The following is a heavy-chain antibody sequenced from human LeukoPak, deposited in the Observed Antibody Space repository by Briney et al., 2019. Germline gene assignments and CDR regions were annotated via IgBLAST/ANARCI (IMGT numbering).Heavy chain of an antibody. CDR2: IIPIFGTA. D-gene: IGHD4-23*01. CDR1: GATFSSYA. Sequence: GASGKVSCKASGATFSSYAISGGRKAPGQGLNGRGGIIPIFGTANYAQKFQGRVTITADESTSTAYMELSSLRSEDTSVYYCARVGWNGGNSGRVLVGDYWGQGTLVTVSS. J-gene: IGHJ4*02. CDR3: ARVGWNGGNSGRVLVGDY. V-gene: IGHV1-69*13.